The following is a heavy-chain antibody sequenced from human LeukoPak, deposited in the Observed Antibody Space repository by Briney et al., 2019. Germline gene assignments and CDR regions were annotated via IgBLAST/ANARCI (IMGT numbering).Heavy chain of an antibody. Sequence: GGSLRLSCTASGFTFSSYWMSWVRQAPGKGLEWVANIKQDGGEKYYVDSVKGRFTIYRDNAKNSLYLQMNSLRAEDTAAYYCARDKIMGASLFDYWGQGSLVTVSS. J-gene: IGHJ4*02. D-gene: IGHD3-16*01. CDR2: IKQDGGEK. CDR3: ARDKIMGASLFDY. CDR1: GFTFSSYW. V-gene: IGHV3-7*01.